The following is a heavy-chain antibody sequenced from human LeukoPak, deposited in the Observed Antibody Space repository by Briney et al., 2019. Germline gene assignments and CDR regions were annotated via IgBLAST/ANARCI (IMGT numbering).Heavy chain of an antibody. CDR3: AKDLEGSLGY. Sequence: ETLSLTCTVSGGSISGSSYYWGWVRQAPGKGLEWVSAISGSGGSTYYADSVKGRFTISRDNSKNTLYLQMNSLRAEDTAVYYCAKDLEGSLGYWGQGTLVTVSS. J-gene: IGHJ4*02. V-gene: IGHV3-23*01. CDR1: GGSISGSSYY. CDR2: ISGSGGST.